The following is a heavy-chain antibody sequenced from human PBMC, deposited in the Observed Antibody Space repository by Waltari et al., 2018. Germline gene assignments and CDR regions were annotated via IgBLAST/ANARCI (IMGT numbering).Heavy chain of an antibody. CDR2: ILYDGRNK. CDR1: GFTFSSYG. Sequence: QVQLVESGGGVVQPGRSLRLSCAASGFTFSSYGMHWVRQAPGKGREGVAVILYDGRNKDYADSVKGRFTISRDNSKNTLYLQMNSLRAEDTAVYYCASGLGYLDYWGQGTLVTVSA. CDR3: ASGLGYLDY. D-gene: IGHD3-16*01. V-gene: IGHV3-33*01. J-gene: IGHJ4*02.